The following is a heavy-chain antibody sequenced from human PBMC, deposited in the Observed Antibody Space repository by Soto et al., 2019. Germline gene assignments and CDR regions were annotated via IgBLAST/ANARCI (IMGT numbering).Heavy chain of an antibody. J-gene: IGHJ4*02. CDR2: IDPSDSYI. CDR3: ARRGSSSSFFYDS. D-gene: IGHD6-6*01. Sequence: EVQLVQSAAEVKKPGESLRISCQGSGYSFTSSWISWVRQMPGEGLEWMGRIDPSDSYINYSPSFQGRVTFSADKSISTAYVQWSSLKASDTAMYYCARRGSSSSFFYDSWGQGTLVTVSS. V-gene: IGHV5-10-1*03. CDR1: GYSFTSSW.